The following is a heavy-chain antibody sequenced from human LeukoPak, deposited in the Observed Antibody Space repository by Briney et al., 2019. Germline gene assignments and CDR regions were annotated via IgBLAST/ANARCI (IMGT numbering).Heavy chain of an antibody. Sequence: PSETLSLTCTVSGGSISSYYWSWIRQPPGKGLEWIGYIYYSGNTNYNPSLKSRVTISVVTSKNQFSLKLSSVTAADTAVYYCARDPSPFYSGSYLGFDPWGQGTLVTVSS. D-gene: IGHD1-26*01. V-gene: IGHV4-59*01. CDR3: ARDPSPFYSGSYLGFDP. J-gene: IGHJ5*02. CDR2: IYYSGNT. CDR1: GGSISSYY.